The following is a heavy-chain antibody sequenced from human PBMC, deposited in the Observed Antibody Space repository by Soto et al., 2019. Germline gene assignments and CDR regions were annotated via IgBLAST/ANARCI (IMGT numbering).Heavy chain of an antibody. CDR1: GFTFSSYA. Sequence: GGSLRLSCAASGFTFSSYAMSWVRQAPGKGLEWVSAISGSGGSTYYADSVKGRFTISRDNSKDTLYLQMNSLRAEDTAVYYCAKDYLWFGVACDYWGQGTLVTVSS. CDR3: AKDYLWFGVACDY. CDR2: ISGSGGST. J-gene: IGHJ4*02. D-gene: IGHD3-10*01. V-gene: IGHV3-23*01.